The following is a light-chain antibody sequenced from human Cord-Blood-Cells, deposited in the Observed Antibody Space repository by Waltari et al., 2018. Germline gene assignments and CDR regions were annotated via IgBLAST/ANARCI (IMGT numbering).Light chain of an antibody. CDR3: QQYNSYSWT. V-gene: IGKV1-5*01. Sequence: DIQMTQSPSTLSPSLGDKVTITCRASQSISSWLAWYQQKPGKAPKLLIYDASSLESGVPSRFSGSGSGTEFTLTISSLQPDDFATYYCQQYNSYSWTFGQGTKVEIK. CDR1: QSISSW. CDR2: DAS. J-gene: IGKJ1*01.